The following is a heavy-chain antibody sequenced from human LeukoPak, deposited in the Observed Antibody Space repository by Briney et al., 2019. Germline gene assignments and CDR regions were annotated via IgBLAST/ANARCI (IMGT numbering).Heavy chain of an antibody. V-gene: IGHV4-4*02. D-gene: IGHD5-24*01. J-gene: IGHJ4*02. CDR3: ARHVPITGILGFDS. CDR1: GGSITIDTW. Sequence: SGTLSLTCAVSGGSITIDTWWSWVRQPPGKGLEWIGQIYRSGSTNYNPPLKSRVTILMDKSKNQLSLDLISVTAADTAVYYCARHVPITGILGFDSWGQGTLVTVSS. CDR2: IYRSGST.